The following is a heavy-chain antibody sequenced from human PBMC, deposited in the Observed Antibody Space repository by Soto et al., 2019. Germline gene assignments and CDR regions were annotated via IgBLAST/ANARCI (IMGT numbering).Heavy chain of an antibody. CDR3: ARGGGIVVVVAATHYFDY. D-gene: IGHD2-15*01. J-gene: IGHJ4*02. Sequence: SETLSLTCSFSGDSVTSHYLTWIRQSPEKGLEWIGYMHYTGFSHYNPSLKSRLTISVDRSKNQFSLQLSSVTAADTAVYYCARGGGIVVVVAATHYFDYWGQGTLVTVSS. CDR1: GDSVTSHY. CDR2: MHYTGFS. V-gene: IGHV4-59*02.